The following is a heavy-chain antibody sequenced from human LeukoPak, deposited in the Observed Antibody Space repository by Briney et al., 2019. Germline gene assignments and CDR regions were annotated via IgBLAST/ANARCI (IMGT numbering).Heavy chain of an antibody. D-gene: IGHD5-12*01. CDR2: ISYDGSNK. CDR3: ARDRGPYSGYDPSFGY. CDR1: GFTFSSYW. J-gene: IGHJ4*02. V-gene: IGHV3-30*03. Sequence: PRGSLRLSCAASGFTFSSYWMSWVRQAPGKGLEWVAVISYDGSNKYYADSVKGRFTISRDNSKNTLYLQMNSLRAEDTAVYYCARDRGPYSGYDPSFGYWGQGTLVTVSS.